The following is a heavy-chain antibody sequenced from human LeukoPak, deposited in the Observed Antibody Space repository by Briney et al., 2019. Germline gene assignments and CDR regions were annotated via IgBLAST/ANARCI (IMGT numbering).Heavy chain of an antibody. CDR2: ISTGGSTI. V-gene: IGHV3-48*03. CDR1: GFTFSSSE. CDR3: ARDGPGYSFDH. J-gene: IGHJ4*02. D-gene: IGHD5-18*01. Sequence: PGGSLRLSCAASGFTFSSSEMHWVRQAPGKGLEWVSCISTGGSTIYNADSVEGRFTVSRDNARNSLYLQMKSLRDEDTAVYYCARDGPGYSFDHWGQGTLVTVSS.